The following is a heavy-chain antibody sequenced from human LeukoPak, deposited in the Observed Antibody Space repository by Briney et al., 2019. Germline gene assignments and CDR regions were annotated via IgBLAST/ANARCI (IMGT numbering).Heavy chain of an antibody. CDR2: IRYDGSNK. J-gene: IGHJ3*02. Sequence: GGSLRLSCAASGFTFSSYGVHWVRQAPGKGLEWVAFIRYDGSNKYYADSVKGRFTISRDNSKNTLYLQMNSLRAEDTAMYYCARPAGYDFAFDIWGQGTMVTVSS. D-gene: IGHD5-12*01. CDR1: GFTFSSYG. CDR3: ARPAGYDFAFDI. V-gene: IGHV3-30*02.